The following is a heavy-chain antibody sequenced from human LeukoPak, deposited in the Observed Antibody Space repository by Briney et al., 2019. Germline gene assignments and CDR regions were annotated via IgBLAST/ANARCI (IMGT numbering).Heavy chain of an antibody. CDR1: GGSISRSDHY. V-gene: IGHV4-30-4*01. J-gene: IGHJ5*02. CDR2: IYYNGIT. D-gene: IGHD3-16*01. Sequence: SQTLSLTCSVSGGSISRSDHYWSWIRQPPGKGLEWIGNIYYNGITYYNPSLKSRVTISVDTSKNQFSLKLNSVTAADTAVYYCARHYGPWGQGTLVTVSS. CDR3: ARHYGP.